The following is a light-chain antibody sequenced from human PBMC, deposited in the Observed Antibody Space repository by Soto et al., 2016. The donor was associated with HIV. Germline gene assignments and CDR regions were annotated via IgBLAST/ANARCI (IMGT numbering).Light chain of an antibody. CDR3: QQANSFPRT. V-gene: IGKV1-12*01. CDR1: QDISTW. Sequence: DVQMTQSPSSVSASVGDRVTITCRASQDISTWLAWYQQKPGKAPKLLIYAASTLQSGVPSRFSGSGSATDFTLTISSLQPEDFATYYCQQANSFPRTFGPGTKVDIK. CDR2: AAS. J-gene: IGKJ3*01.